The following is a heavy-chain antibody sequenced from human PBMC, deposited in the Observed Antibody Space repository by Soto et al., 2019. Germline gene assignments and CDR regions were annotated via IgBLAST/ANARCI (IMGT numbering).Heavy chain of an antibody. Sequence: PGGSLRLSCAASGFTVSSNYMSWVRQAPGKGLEWVSVIYSGGSTYYADSVKGRFTISRDNSKNTLYLQMNSLRAEDTAVYYCAREIAARSVYYYYMDVWGKGTTVTVSS. CDR2: IYSGGST. D-gene: IGHD6-6*01. CDR3: AREIAARSVYYYYMDV. CDR1: GFTVSSNY. V-gene: IGHV3-66*01. J-gene: IGHJ6*03.